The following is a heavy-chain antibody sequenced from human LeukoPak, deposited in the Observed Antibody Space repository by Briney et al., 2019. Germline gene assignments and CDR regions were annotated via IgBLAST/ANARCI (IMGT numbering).Heavy chain of an antibody. CDR3: ARAGLGSYLTLRLFIGNFFDY. J-gene: IGHJ4*02. D-gene: IGHD1-26*01. Sequence: PGGSLRLSYAASGFTFSSYWMHWVRQAPGKGLVWVSRINSDGSSTSYADSVKGRFTISRDNAKNTLYLQMNSLRAEDTAVYYCARAGLGSYLTLRLFIGNFFDYWGQGTLVTVSS. V-gene: IGHV3-74*01. CDR2: INSDGSST. CDR1: GFTFSSYW.